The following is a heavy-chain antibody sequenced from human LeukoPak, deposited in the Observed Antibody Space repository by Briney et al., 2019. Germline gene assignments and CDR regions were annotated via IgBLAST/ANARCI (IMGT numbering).Heavy chain of an antibody. CDR3: TTEARYYDSSGYLYYFDY. J-gene: IGHJ4*02. D-gene: IGHD3-22*01. CDR2: IKSKTDGGTT. CDR1: GFTFSNAW. Sequence: GGSLRLSCAASGFTFSNAWMSWVRQAPGKGLEWVGRIKSKTDGGTTDYAAPVKGRFTISRDDSKNTLYLQMNSLKTEDTAVYYCTTEARYYDSSGYLYYFDYWGQGTLVTVSS. V-gene: IGHV3-15*01.